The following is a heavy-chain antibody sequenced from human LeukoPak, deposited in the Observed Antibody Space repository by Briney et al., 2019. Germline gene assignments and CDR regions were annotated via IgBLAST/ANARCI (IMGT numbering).Heavy chain of an antibody. CDR3: ARVRPIAAAGFDY. Sequence: ASVKVSCKASGYTFTDYYMHWVRQAPGQGLEWMGWINPNNGGTNYAQKFQGRVTMTRDTSISTAYMELSSLRSDDTAVYYCARVRPIAAAGFDYWGQGTLVTVSS. CDR1: GYTFTDYY. J-gene: IGHJ4*02. CDR2: INPNNGGT. D-gene: IGHD6-13*01. V-gene: IGHV1-2*02.